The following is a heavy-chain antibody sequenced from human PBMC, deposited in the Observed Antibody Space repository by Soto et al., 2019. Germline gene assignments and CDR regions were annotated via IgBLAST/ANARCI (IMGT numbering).Heavy chain of an antibody. D-gene: IGHD2-2*01. CDR3: AREGLVLVPTTVNSDYYYYAMDV. V-gene: IGHV1-69*12. CDR2: IIPRSATS. Sequence: QVQLVQSGAEVKKPGSSVKVSCKASGDTFSTYTITWMRQAPGQGLEWMGGIIPRSATSNYAQKFQGRATMPANESTNTSYMDLSSLRSEDTAVYYCAREGLVLVPTTVNSDYYYYAMDVWGQGTTGTVSS. J-gene: IGHJ6*02. CDR1: GDTFSTYT.